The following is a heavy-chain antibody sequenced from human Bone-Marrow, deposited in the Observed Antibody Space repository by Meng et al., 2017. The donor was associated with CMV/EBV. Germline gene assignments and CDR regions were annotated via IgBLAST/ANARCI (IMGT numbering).Heavy chain of an antibody. Sequence: GGSLRLSCAASGITFSTAWMSWVRQAPGKGLEWVGRIKSRANGGTIDYAAPVKGRFTISRDNSKNTLYLQMNSLRAEDTAVYYCARDRVDCSSTSCYTGITGTTGGSYYYYGMDVWGQGTTVTVSS. CDR1: GITFSTAW. CDR2: IKSRANGGTI. V-gene: IGHV3-15*01. CDR3: ARDRVDCSSTSCYTGITGTTGGSYYYYGMDV. J-gene: IGHJ6*02. D-gene: IGHD2-2*02.